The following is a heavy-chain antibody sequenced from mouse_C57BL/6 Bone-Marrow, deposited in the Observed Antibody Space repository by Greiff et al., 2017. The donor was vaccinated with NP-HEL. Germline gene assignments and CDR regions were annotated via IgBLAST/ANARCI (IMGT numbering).Heavy chain of an antibody. CDR2: ISDGGSYT. J-gene: IGHJ4*01. CDR3: ARDRYGNYPSFMDY. D-gene: IGHD2-10*02. V-gene: IGHV5-4*01. CDR1: GFTFSSYA. Sequence: EVQVVESGGGLVKPGGSLKLSCAASGFTFSSYAMSWVRQTPEKRLEWVATISDGGSYTYYPDNVKGRFTISRDNAKNNLYLQMSHLKSEDTAMYYCARDRYGNYPSFMDYWGQGTSVTVSS.